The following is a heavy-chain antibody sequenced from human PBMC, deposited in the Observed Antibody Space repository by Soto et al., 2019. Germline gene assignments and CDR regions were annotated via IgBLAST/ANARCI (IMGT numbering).Heavy chain of an antibody. J-gene: IGHJ4*02. V-gene: IGHV3-9*01. D-gene: IGHD1-26*01. CDR3: AKDASRIVPVGINPLDF. Sequence: EVQLVESGGGLVQPGRSLRLSCAASGFTFDDYAMHWVRQAPGKGLEWVSGISWNSGSIGYADSVKGRFSISRDNAKNSLYLQMNNLRDEDRALYDCAKDASRIVPVGINPLDFWGQGTLVTVSS. CDR1: GFTFDDYA. CDR2: ISWNSGSI.